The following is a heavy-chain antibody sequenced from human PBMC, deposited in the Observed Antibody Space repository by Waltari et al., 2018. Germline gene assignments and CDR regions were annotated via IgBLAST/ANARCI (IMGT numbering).Heavy chain of an antibody. Sequence: QVQLQQWGAGLLKPSETLSLTCAVYGGSFSGSYWSWIRQPPGKGLEWIGEINHSGSTNYNPSLKSRVTISVDTSKNQFSLKLSSVTAADTAVYYCARARGTRRWAYDYWGQGTLVTVSS. CDR1: GGSFSGSY. D-gene: IGHD6-6*01. CDR2: INHSGST. J-gene: IGHJ4*02. V-gene: IGHV4-34*01. CDR3: ARARGTRRWAYDY.